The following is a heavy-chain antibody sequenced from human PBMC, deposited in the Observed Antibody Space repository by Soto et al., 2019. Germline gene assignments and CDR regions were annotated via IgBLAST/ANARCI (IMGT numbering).Heavy chain of an antibody. CDR1: GDSVSSNSAA. CDR3: ASASPDVYAFDI. Sequence: SQTLSLTCAISGDSVSSNSAAWNWIRQSPSRGLEWLGRTYYRSKWYNDYAVSVKSRITINPDTSKNQFSLQLNSVTPEDTAVHYCASASPDVYAFDIWGQGTMVTVSS. V-gene: IGHV6-1*01. CDR2: TYYRSKWYN. J-gene: IGHJ3*02.